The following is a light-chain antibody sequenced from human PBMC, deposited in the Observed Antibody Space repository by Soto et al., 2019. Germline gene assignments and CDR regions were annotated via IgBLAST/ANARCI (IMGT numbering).Light chain of an antibody. Sequence: QSALTQPPSASGSPGQSVTISCTGTSSDVGAYKYVSWYQQHPGKAPKLMIYEDTKRPSGVPDRFSGSKSGNTASLTVSGLQAHDEADYYCTSYVGNDIWVFGGGTQLTVL. CDR2: EDT. V-gene: IGLV2-8*01. CDR1: SSDVGAYKY. J-gene: IGLJ3*02. CDR3: TSYVGNDIWV.